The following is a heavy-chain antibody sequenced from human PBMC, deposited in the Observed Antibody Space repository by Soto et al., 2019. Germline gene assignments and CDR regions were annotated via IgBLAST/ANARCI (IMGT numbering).Heavy chain of an antibody. CDR1: GRTFSGHW. V-gene: IGHV3-7*03. D-gene: IGHD3-3*01. CDR2: IKQDGSEK. CDR3: ASRVPDVAYYGVFDY. J-gene: IGHJ4*02. Sequence: GSLRLSCAASGRTFSGHWTTWVRQAPGKGLEWVANIKQDGSEKYYVDSVKGRFTISRDNAKNSVFLQMNSLTVEDTAMYYCASRVPDVAYYGVFDYWGQGTLVTVSS.